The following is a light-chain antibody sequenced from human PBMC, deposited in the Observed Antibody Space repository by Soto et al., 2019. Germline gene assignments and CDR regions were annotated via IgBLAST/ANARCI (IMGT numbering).Light chain of an antibody. CDR3: QQYYSYPIT. Sequence: AIRMTQSPSSLSASTGDRVTITCRASQGISSYLAWYQQKPGKAPKLLIYAASTLQSGVPSRFSGSGSGTDFTLTISCLQSEDFATYSCQQYYSYPITFGQGTRREIK. CDR2: AAS. V-gene: IGKV1-8*01. CDR1: QGISSY. J-gene: IGKJ5*01.